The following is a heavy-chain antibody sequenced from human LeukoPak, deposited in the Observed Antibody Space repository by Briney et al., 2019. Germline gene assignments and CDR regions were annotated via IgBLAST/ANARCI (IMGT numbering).Heavy chain of an antibody. CDR2: LFYSGST. V-gene: IGHV4-39*01. CDR1: GASITSSSHY. Sequence: SETLSLTCTVSGASITSSSHYWGWIPPPPGKGLEWIGSLFYSGSTSYNPSLKSRVTISVDTSKNQFSLKLSSVTAADTAVYYCARQSGGATVTTIFDYWGQGTLVTVSS. CDR3: ARQSGGATVTTIFDY. J-gene: IGHJ4*02. D-gene: IGHD4-17*01.